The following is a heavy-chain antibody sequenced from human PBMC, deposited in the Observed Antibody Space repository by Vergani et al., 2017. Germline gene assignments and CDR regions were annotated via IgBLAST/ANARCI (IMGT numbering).Heavy chain of an antibody. J-gene: IGHJ4*02. Sequence: QVQLVQSGAEVKKPGSSVKVSCKASGGTFSSYAISWVRQAPGQGLEWMGGIIPIFGTANYAQKLQGRVTMTTDTSTSTAYMELRSLRSDDTAVYYCARRSGYEFSYGYDYWGQGTLVTVSS. CDR2: IIPIFGTA. V-gene: IGHV1-69*06. CDR1: GGTFSSYA. D-gene: IGHD5-12*01. CDR3: ARRSGYEFSYGYDY.